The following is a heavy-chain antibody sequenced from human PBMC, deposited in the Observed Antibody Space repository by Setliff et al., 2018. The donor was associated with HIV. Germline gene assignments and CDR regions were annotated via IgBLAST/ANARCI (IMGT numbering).Heavy chain of an antibody. D-gene: IGHD4-17*01. CDR1: GGSFSGYY. CDR2: INHSGST. J-gene: IGHJ4*02. CDR3: ASFFVTTVTNQDY. Sequence: SETLSLTCAVYGGSFSGYYWSWIRQPPGKGLGWIGEINHSGSTNYNPSLKSRVTISLDTSNNQFSLKLTSVTAADTAMYYCASFFVTTVTNQDYWGQGTPVTVSS. V-gene: IGHV4-34*01.